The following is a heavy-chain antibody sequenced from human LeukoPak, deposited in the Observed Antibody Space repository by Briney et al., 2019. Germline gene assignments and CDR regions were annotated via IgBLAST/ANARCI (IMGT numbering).Heavy chain of an antibody. V-gene: IGHV3-49*03. D-gene: IGHD6-19*01. CDR2: IRRKPNGGTT. J-gene: IGHJ6*03. Sequence: PGGPRKPSVTAPEFPFVDNAMSGSGRAPGKGLGGEGFIRRKPNGGTTEYAASVKGRFTISRDDSKSIAYLQMNSLKTEDTAVYYCTRCGYSSGWSYYYYYYMDVWGKGTTVTVSS. CDR1: EFPFVDNA. CDR3: TRCGYSSGWSYYYYYYMDV.